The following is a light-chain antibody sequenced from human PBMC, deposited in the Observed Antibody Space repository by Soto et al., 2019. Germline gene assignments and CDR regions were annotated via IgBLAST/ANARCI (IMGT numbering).Light chain of an antibody. CDR3: AAWDDSLRHWV. J-gene: IGLJ3*02. CDR2: RNN. CDR1: SSNIGSNY. Sequence: QAVVTQPPSASGTPGQRVTISCSGSSSNIGSNYVYWYQQLPGTAPKLLIYRNNQRPSGVPDRFSGSKSGTSASLAISGLRSEDEADYYCAAWDDSLRHWVFGGGTKLTVL. V-gene: IGLV1-47*01.